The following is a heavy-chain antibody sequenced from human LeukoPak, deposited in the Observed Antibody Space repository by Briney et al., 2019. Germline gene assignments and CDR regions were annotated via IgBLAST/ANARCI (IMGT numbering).Heavy chain of an antibody. CDR1: GFTFSSYG. D-gene: IGHD3-3*01. J-gene: IGHJ6*03. Sequence: PGGSLRLSCAASGFTFSSYGMHWVRRAPGKGLEWVAFIRYDGSNKYYADSVKGRFTISRDNSKNTLYLQMNSLRAEDTAVYYCAKDARRFLGYYYYMDVWGKGTTVTVSS. CDR2: IRYDGSNK. CDR3: AKDARRFLGYYYYMDV. V-gene: IGHV3-30*02.